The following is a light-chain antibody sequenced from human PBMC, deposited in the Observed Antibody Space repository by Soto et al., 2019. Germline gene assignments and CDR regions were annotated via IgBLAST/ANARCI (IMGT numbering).Light chain of an antibody. J-gene: IGKJ4*01. Sequence: EIVLTQSPATLSLSPGERATLSCRASQSVSNHLAWYQQKPGQAPRLLIDGAYNRATGIPVRFSASGSGTDFSLTISSLEPEDFAVYYCHQRSNWPLTFGGGTKVEIK. CDR1: QSVSNH. CDR3: HQRSNWPLT. V-gene: IGKV3-11*01. CDR2: GAY.